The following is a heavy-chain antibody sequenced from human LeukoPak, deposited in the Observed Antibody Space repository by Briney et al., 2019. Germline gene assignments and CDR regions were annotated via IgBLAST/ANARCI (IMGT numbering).Heavy chain of an antibody. CDR2: ISINVDNT. Sequence: GGSLRLSCAASGFTFTSYAMSWVRQAPGKGLEWVSGISINVDNTYYADSVKGRFTISRDNSKSTLFLQMNSLGAEDTAVYYCARFSRSYCSSTGCSKYFDYWGQGTLVTVSS. J-gene: IGHJ4*02. CDR1: GFTFTSYA. D-gene: IGHD2-2*01. CDR3: ARFSRSYCSSTGCSKYFDY. V-gene: IGHV3-23*01.